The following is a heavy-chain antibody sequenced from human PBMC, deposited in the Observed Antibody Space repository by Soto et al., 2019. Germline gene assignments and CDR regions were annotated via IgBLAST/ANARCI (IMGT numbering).Heavy chain of an antibody. CDR3: ARRGSGSYSDY. D-gene: IGHD3-10*01. CDR2: IYYSGST. CDR1: GGSISSSSYY. V-gene: IGHV4-39*01. J-gene: IGHJ4*02. Sequence: QLQLQESGPGLVKPSETLSLTCTVSGGSISSSSYYWGWIRQPPGKGLEWIGSIYYSGSTYYNPSLNSRVTISVYTPKNQFSLKLSSVTAADTAVYYCARRGSGSYSDYWGQGTLVTVSS.